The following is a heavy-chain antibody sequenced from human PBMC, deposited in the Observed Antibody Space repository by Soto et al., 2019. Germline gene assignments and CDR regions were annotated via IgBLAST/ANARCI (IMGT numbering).Heavy chain of an antibody. Sequence: SETLSLTCTVSGVSISSYYWSWIRQPPGKGLEWIGYIYHSGSTNYNPSLKSRVTISVDTSKNQFSLKLSSVTAADTAVYYCARRYCSSSSCYLDYWGQGTLVTVS. V-gene: IGHV4-59*08. J-gene: IGHJ4*02. D-gene: IGHD2-15*01. CDR2: IYHSGST. CDR1: GVSISSYY. CDR3: ARRYCSSSSCYLDY.